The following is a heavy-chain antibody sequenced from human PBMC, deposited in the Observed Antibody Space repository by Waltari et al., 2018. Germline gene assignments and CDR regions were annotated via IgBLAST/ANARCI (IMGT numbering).Heavy chain of an antibody. CDR3: ATAVGIAVAIDY. V-gene: IGHV1-8*02. Sequence: QVQLVQSGAEVKKPGASVKVSCKASGYTFTSYDINWVRQATGQGLEWMGWMNPNSGNTGYAQKFQGRVTMTEDTSTDTAYMELSSLRSEDTAVYYCATAVGIAVAIDYWGQGTLVTVSS. D-gene: IGHD6-19*01. J-gene: IGHJ4*02. CDR2: MNPNSGNT. CDR1: GYTFTSYD.